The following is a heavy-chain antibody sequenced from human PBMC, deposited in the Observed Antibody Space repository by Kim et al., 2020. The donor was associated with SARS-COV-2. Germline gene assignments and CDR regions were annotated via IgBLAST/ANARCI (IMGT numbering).Heavy chain of an antibody. D-gene: IGHD3-3*01. Sequence: QYEDSVKCRFTISRHDSKNKIYLQMNSVTADDTAVDYCARRNFWNTYPFDYWGQGTLVTVSS. J-gene: IGHJ4*02. V-gene: IGHV3-30*01. CDR3: ARRNFWNTYPFDY.